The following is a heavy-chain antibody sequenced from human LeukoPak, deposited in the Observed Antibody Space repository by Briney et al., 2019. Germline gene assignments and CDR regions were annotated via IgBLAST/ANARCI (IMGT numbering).Heavy chain of an antibody. CDR1: GGTFSSYA. J-gene: IGHJ5*02. V-gene: IGHV1-8*03. Sequence: ASVKVSCKASGGTFSSYAINWVRQATGQGLEWMGWMNPNSGNTGYAQKFQGRVTITRNTSISTAYMELSSLRSEDTAVYYCARFYSAYYGSGTNWFDPWGQGTLVTVSS. D-gene: IGHD3-10*01. CDR2: MNPNSGNT. CDR3: ARFYSAYYGSGTNWFDP.